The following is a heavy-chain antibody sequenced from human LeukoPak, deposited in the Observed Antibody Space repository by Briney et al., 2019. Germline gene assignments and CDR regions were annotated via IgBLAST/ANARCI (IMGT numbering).Heavy chain of an antibody. D-gene: IGHD3-10*01. Sequence: GGSLRLSCAASGFTFSSYAMHWVRQAPGKGLGYVSAISSNGGSTYYANSVKGRFTISRDNSKNTLYLQMNSLRAEDTAVYYCAGALYYYGSGSYSFQFDYWGQGTLVTVSS. CDR2: ISSNGGST. CDR1: GFTFSSYA. CDR3: AGALYYYGSGSYSFQFDY. V-gene: IGHV3-64*01. J-gene: IGHJ4*02.